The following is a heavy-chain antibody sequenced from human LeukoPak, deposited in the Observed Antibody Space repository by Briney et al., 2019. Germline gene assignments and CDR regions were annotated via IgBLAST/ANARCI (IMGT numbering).Heavy chain of an antibody. CDR1: GYTFTGYY. CDR2: INPNSGGT. CDR3: ARVGATRDY. V-gene: IGHV1-2*02. J-gene: IGHJ4*02. Sequence: ASVKVSCKASGYTFTGYYMHWVRQAPGQGLEWMGWINPNSGGTNYAQKFQGRVTMTRDTSISTAYMELSSLRSEDAAVYYCARVGATRDYWGQGTLVTVSS. D-gene: IGHD1-26*01.